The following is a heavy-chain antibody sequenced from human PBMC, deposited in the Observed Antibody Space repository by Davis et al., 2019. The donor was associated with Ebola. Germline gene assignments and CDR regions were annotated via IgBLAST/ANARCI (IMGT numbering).Heavy chain of an antibody. V-gene: IGHV4-30-4*01. J-gene: IGHJ4*02. CDR3: ARGTGSSGWYHY. Sequence: PSETLSLTCTVSGGSISSGDYYWSWIRQPPGKGLEWIGYIYYSGSTYYNPSLKSRVTISVDTSKNQFSLKLSSVTAADTAVYYCARGTGSSGWYHYWGQGTLVTVSS. CDR1: GGSISSGDYY. D-gene: IGHD6-19*01. CDR2: IYYSGST.